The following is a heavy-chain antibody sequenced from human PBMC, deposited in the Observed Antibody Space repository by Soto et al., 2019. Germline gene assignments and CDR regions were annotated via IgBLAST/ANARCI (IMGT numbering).Heavy chain of an antibody. CDR1: GYTFTNYW. J-gene: IGHJ6*02. V-gene: IGHV5-51*01. Sequence: PVESLKISCKGSGYTFTNYWIWCSRQMPVKGPEWMGIIYPGDSDTKYNPSFQGQVTISADKSITTTYLQWSSLKASDTAIYYCAASIFYYGMDVWGQGTTVTVSS. CDR2: IYPGDSDT. CDR3: AASIFYYGMDV.